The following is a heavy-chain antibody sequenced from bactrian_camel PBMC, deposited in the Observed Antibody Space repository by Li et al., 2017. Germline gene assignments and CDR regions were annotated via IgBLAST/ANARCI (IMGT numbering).Heavy chain of an antibody. CDR2: IRSDGWNT. CDR1: GFTFSDNY. D-gene: IGHD2*01. CDR3: ATVGDGEYCSGGYCYEYNY. Sequence: QLVESGGGLVQPGGSLRLSCAASGFTFSDNYMSWVRQAPGKGLVWVSSIRSDGWNTYYADFVKGRFTISRDNAKNTLYLQMNSLKTEDTAVYYCATVGDGEYCSGGYCYEYNYWGQGTQVTVS. V-gene: IGHV3-2*01. J-gene: IGHJ4*01.